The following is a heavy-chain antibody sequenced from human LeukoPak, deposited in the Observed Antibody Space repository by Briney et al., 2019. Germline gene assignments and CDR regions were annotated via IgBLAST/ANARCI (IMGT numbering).Heavy chain of an antibody. CDR1: GFTFSSYW. V-gene: IGHV3-74*01. D-gene: IGHD3-22*01. CDR2: INSDGSST. J-gene: IGHJ4*02. Sequence: GGSLRLSCAASGFTFSSYWMHWVRQAPGKGLVWVSRINSDGSSTTYADSVKGRFTISRDNAKKSLYLQMNSLRGEDSAVYYCARDWNNYYDNSGYYYDDFWGQGTLVTVSS. CDR3: ARDWNNYYDNSGYYYDDF.